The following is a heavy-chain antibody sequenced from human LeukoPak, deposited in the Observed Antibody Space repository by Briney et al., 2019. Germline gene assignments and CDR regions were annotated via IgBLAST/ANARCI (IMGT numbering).Heavy chain of an antibody. Sequence: KGLEWVSGISWNSGSIGYADSVKGRFTISRDNAKNSLYLQMNSLRAEDTALYYCAKDLSRSAYYFDYWGQGTLVTVSS. J-gene: IGHJ4*02. CDR3: AKDLSRSAYYFDY. CDR2: ISWNSGSI. V-gene: IGHV3-9*01. D-gene: IGHD1-26*01.